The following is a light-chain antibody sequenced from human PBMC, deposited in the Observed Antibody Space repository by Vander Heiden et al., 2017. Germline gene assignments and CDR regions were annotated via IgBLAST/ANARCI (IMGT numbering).Light chain of an antibody. CDR2: GNS. Sequence: QQLPGTAPTLLIYGNSNRPSGVPDRFSGSKSGPSASLSITGLQAEDDADYYCQSYDSSLSGKVFGTGTKFTVL. CDR3: QSYDSSLSGKV. J-gene: IGLJ1*01. V-gene: IGLV1-40*01.